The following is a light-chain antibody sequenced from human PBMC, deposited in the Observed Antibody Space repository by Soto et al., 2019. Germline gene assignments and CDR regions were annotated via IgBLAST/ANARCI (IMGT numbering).Light chain of an antibody. V-gene: IGKV3-20*01. J-gene: IGKJ1*01. CDR1: QSVDSN. CDR3: QQYGGSPRT. Sequence: EILMTQSPATLSVYTGERATLSCRASQSVDSNLAWYQQKPGQAPRLLIYGASNRATGIPDRFSGSGSGTDFTLTISRLEPEDFAVYYCQQYGGSPRTFGQGTKVDIK. CDR2: GAS.